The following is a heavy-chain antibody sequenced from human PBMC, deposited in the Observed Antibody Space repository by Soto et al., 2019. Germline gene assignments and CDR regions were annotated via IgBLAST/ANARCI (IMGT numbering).Heavy chain of an antibody. CDR3: TKGRTGASDWFDF. Sequence: EVQLLESGGGLVQPGGSLRLSCAASGFTFSYYAMTWVRQAPGKGLEWVSSVTGGRPTAFYADAVKGRFTISRDNSKSTLYLQMNSLRAEDTAVYYCTKGRTGASDWFDFWGQGTLVTVSS. D-gene: IGHD1-26*01. CDR2: VTGGRPTA. J-gene: IGHJ5*01. CDR1: GFTFSYYA. V-gene: IGHV3-23*01.